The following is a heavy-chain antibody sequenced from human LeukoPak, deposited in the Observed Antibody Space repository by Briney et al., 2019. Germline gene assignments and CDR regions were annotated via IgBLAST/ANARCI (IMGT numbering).Heavy chain of an antibody. CDR3: ARGVRFLEWLQEDYYYMDV. Sequence: ASVKVSCKASGYTFTSYDINWVRQATGQGLEWMGWMNPYSGNTGYAQKFQGRVTITRNTSISTAYMELSSLRSEDTAVYYCARGVRFLEWLQEDYYYMDVWGKGTTVTVSS. CDR2: MNPYSGNT. V-gene: IGHV1-8*03. D-gene: IGHD3-3*01. J-gene: IGHJ6*03. CDR1: GYTFTSYD.